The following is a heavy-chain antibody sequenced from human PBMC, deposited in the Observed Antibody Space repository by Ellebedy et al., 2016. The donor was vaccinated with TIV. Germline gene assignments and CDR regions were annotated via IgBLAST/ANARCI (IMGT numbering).Heavy chain of an antibody. CDR2: FDPEDGET. CDR3: ATVSSSRLFYYYYGMDV. J-gene: IGHJ6*02. CDR1: GYTLTELS. Sequence: AASVKVSCKVSGYTLTELSMHWVRQAPGKGLEWMGGFDPEDGETIYAQKFQGRVTMTEDTSTDTAYMELSSLRSEDTAVYYCATVSSSRLFYYYYGMDVWGQGTTVTVSS. D-gene: IGHD6-13*01. V-gene: IGHV1-24*01.